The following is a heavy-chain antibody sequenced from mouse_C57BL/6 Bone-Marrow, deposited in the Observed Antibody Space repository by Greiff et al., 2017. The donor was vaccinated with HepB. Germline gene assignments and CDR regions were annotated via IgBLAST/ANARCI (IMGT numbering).Heavy chain of an antibody. CDR2: ISNGGGST. Sequence: EVQLVESGGGLVQPGGSLKLSCAASGFTFSDYYMYWVRQTPEKRLEWVAYISNGGGSTYYPDTVKGRFTISRDNAKNTLYLQMIRLKSEDTAMYYCARQVTTVVAPLGFDVWGTGTTVTGSS. V-gene: IGHV5-12*01. CDR3: ARQVTTVVAPLGFDV. J-gene: IGHJ1*03. D-gene: IGHD1-1*01. CDR1: GFTFSDYY.